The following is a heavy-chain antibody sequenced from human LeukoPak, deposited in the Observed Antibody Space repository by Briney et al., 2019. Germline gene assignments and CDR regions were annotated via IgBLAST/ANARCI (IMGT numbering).Heavy chain of an antibody. CDR1: GYTFTDYY. CDR2: INVNRGGT. D-gene: IGHD2-2*01. J-gene: IGHJ4*02. Sequence: ASMRVSCKASGYTFTDYYMHWVRHAPGQGLEWRGWINVNRGGTNYAQRSQGRVTMTRATSITTTYMELSRMESDDTAVYYCARRYCSSTSCYYFDYWGQGTLVTVSS. CDR3: ARRYCSSTSCYYFDY. V-gene: IGHV1-2*02.